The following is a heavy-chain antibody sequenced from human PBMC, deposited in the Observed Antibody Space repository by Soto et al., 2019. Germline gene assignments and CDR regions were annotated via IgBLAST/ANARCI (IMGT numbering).Heavy chain of an antibody. CDR3: ARYYYGSGSYFDY. Sequence: QVQLQESGPGLVKPSQTLSLTCTVSGGSISSGGYYWSWIRQHPGKGLEWIGYIYYSGSTYYNPSHKSRVTISVDTSKNQFSLKLSSVTAADTAVYYCARYYYGSGSYFDYWGQGTLVTVSS. CDR1: GGSISSGGYY. V-gene: IGHV4-31*03. CDR2: IYYSGST. D-gene: IGHD3-10*01. J-gene: IGHJ4*02.